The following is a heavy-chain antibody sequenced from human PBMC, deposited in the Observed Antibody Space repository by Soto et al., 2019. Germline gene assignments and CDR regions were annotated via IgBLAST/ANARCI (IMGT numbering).Heavy chain of an antibody. Sequence: QVQLVQSGAEMRRPGASVKVSCKASGYTFTSYYMHWVRQAPGHGLEWLAIINPSSGYTRYAQEFQGRVTVTRDTSTGTVYREMSSLRSEDTALYYCARAPLLDDGSGIGDAFDVWGQGTRVSVSS. CDR2: INPSSGYT. CDR3: ARAPLLDDGSGIGDAFDV. D-gene: IGHD3-10*01. J-gene: IGHJ3*01. V-gene: IGHV1-46*01. CDR1: GYTFTSYY.